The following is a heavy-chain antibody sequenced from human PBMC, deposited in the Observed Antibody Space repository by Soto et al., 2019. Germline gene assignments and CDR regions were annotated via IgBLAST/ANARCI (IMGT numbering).Heavy chain of an antibody. J-gene: IGHJ4*02. Sequence: PSETLSLTCTVSGGSVSSGSYYWSWIRQPPGKGLEWIGYIYYSGSTNYNPSLKSRVTISVDTSKNQFSLKLSSVTAADTAVYYCARVSRSAVMEWSPRMYYFDYWGQGTLVTVSS. CDR2: IYYSGST. D-gene: IGHD3-3*01. V-gene: IGHV4-61*01. CDR1: GGSVSSGSYY. CDR3: ARVSRSAVMEWSPRMYYFDY.